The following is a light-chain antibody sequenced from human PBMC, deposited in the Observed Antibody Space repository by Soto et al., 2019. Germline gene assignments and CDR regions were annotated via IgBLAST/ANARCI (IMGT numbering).Light chain of an antibody. V-gene: IGLV6-57*04. CDR2: ENN. CDR3: QTWGTGIWV. J-gene: IGLJ3*02. Sequence: NFMLTQPHSVSESPGKTLSISCTRSSGSIANNYVQWYQQRPGSAPTTVIYENNQRLSGVPDRFSGSTDGSSNSASLTISGLQTEDEADYYCQTWGTGIWVFGGGTKLTVL. CDR1: SGSIANNY.